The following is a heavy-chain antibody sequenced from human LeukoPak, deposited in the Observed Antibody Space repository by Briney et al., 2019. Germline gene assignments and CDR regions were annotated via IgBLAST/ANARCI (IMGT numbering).Heavy chain of an antibody. V-gene: IGHV3-23*01. Sequence: GGSLRLSCAASGFTFSSYWMNWVRQAPGKGLEWVSAVSGGGTSPYYADSVKGRFTISRDNSKNTLYLQMNSLRADDTAVYYCAKAQDRYFFDYWGQGTLVTVSS. CDR3: AKAQDRYFFDY. CDR2: VSGGGTSP. CDR1: GFTFSSYW. J-gene: IGHJ4*02.